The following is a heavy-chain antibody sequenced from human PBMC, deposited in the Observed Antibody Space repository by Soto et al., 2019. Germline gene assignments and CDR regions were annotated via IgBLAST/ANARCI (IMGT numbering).Heavy chain of an antibody. V-gene: IGHV3-7*01. CDR3: ARGVSGSYYTGVVHFDF. D-gene: IGHD1-26*01. Sequence: PGGSLRLSCAASGFTFSDYWMIWVRQAPGRGLEWVANIRQDGSQINSVDSVKGRFTISRDKAKNSLFLQMKSLRAEDTALYYCARGVSGSYYTGVVHFDFWGQGALVTVSS. J-gene: IGHJ4*02. CDR2: IRQDGSQI. CDR1: GFTFSDYW.